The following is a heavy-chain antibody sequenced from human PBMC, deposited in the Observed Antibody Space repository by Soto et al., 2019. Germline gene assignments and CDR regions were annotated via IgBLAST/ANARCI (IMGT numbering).Heavy chain of an antibody. CDR1: GFTFSSYA. Sequence: GGSLRLSCAASGFTFSSYAMHWVRQAPGKGLEWVAVISYDGSNKYYADSVKGRFTISRDNSKNTLYLQMNSLRAEDTAVYYCASLVVPAGNPLSSSRTPRMAFDYWGQGTLVTVSS. V-gene: IGHV3-30-3*01. CDR2: ISYDGSNK. CDR3: ASLVVPAGNPLSSSRTPRMAFDY. J-gene: IGHJ4*02. D-gene: IGHD2-2*01.